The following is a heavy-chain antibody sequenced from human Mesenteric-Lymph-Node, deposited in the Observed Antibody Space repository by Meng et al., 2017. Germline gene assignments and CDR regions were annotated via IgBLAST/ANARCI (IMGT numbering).Heavy chain of an antibody. J-gene: IGHJ4*02. D-gene: IGHD4/OR15-4a*01. Sequence: SETLSLTCTVSGGSISSASYYWGWIRQPPGKGLEWIGSMYYVGNSKYNPSLKSRVTILVDTSNNQFSLKLRSVTAADTAVYYCARHRDYAERDFDCWGQGTLVTVSS. V-gene: IGHV4-39*07. CDR3: ARHRDYAERDFDC. CDR1: GGSISSASYY. CDR2: MYYVGNS.